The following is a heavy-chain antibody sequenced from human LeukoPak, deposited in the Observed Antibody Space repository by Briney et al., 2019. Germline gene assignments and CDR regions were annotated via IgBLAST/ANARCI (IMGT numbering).Heavy chain of an antibody. D-gene: IGHD5-18*01. Sequence: SETLSLTCTVSGGSISSYYWSWIRQPPGKGLEWIGYIYYSGSTNYNPSLKSRVTISVDTSKNQFSLKLSSVTAADTAVYYCAREGWGYSYGRYYYYYMDVWGKGTTVTISS. CDR3: AREGWGYSYGRYYYYYMDV. J-gene: IGHJ6*03. V-gene: IGHV4-59*01. CDR1: GGSISSYY. CDR2: IYYSGST.